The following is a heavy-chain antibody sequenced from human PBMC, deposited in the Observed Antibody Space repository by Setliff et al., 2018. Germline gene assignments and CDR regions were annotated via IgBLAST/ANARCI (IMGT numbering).Heavy chain of an antibody. V-gene: IGHV3-48*04. D-gene: IGHD5-18*01. CDR2: ISTSSGTR. Sequence: AGGSLRLSCVVSGFSFSNYGMTWVRQAPGKGLEWISYISTSSGTRYYADSVKGRFTISRDNAKNSLHLQMNSLRAEDTAVYYCARGHTSMAPWGQGTLVTVSS. J-gene: IGHJ5*02. CDR1: GFSFSNYG. CDR3: ARGHTSMAP.